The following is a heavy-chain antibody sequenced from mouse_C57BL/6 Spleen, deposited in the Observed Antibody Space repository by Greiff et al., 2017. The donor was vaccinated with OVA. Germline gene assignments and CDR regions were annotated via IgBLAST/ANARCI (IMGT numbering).Heavy chain of an antibody. CDR3: ARSGLYYSNYVDYAMDY. V-gene: IGHV14-2*01. D-gene: IGHD2-5*01. CDR2: IDPEDGET. J-gene: IGHJ4*01. CDR1: GFNIKDYY. Sequence: VHVKQSGAELVKPGASVKLSCTASGFNIKDYYMHWVKQRTEQGLEWIGRIDPEDGETKYAPKFQGKATLTADTSSNTAYLQLSSLTSEDTAVYYCARSGLYYSNYVDYAMDYWGQGTSVTVSS.